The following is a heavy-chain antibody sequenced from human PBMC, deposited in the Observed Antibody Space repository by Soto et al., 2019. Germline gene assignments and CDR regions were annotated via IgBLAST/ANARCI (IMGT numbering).Heavy chain of an antibody. V-gene: IGHV4-31*03. Sequence: SETLSLTFTVSGGSISRGDSYWTWIRQHPGGGLDWIGYIYSSGSTSYNPSRRSRVAISVDTSDNQFALNLNSVTAADTAVYYWARTSRLHSPGYFDFWGRGTLVTVSS. CDR1: GGSISRGDSY. D-gene: IGHD6-6*01. CDR3: ARTSRLHSPGYFDF. CDR2: IYSSGST. J-gene: IGHJ4*02.